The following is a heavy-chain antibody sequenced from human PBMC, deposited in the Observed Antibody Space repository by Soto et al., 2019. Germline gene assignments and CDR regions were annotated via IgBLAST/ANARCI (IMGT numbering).Heavy chain of an antibody. CDR2: IYHSGST. Sequence: QLQLQESGSGLVKPSQTLSLTCAVSGGSISSGGYSWSWIRQPPGKGLEWIGYIYHSGSTYYNPSRKRRVTISVDRTKNKFSLKLTSVTAADTAVYYCARSWYLPDYWGQGTLVTVSS. CDR3: ARSWYLPDY. CDR1: GGSISSGGYS. D-gene: IGHD6-13*01. J-gene: IGHJ4*02. V-gene: IGHV4-30-2*01.